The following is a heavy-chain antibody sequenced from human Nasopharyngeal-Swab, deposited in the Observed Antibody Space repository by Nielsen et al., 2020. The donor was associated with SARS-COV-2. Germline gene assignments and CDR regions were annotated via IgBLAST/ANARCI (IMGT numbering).Heavy chain of an antibody. J-gene: IGHJ3*02. CDR3: ARGQQWLVAGVGAFDI. V-gene: IGHV3-53*01. D-gene: IGHD6-19*01. CDR1: GFTVSSKY. Sequence: GESLKISCAASGFTVSSKYMSWVRRAPGEGLGWVSVIYSGGSTYYADSVKGRFTISRDNSKNTLYLQMNSLRAEDTAVYYCARGQQWLVAGVGAFDIWGQGTMVTVSS. CDR2: IYSGGST.